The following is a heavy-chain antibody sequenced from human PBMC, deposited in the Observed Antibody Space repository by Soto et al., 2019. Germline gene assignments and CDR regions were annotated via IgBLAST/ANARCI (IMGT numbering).Heavy chain of an antibody. CDR2: ITSDGSST. V-gene: IGHV3-74*03. D-gene: IGHD1-1*01. Sequence: EVQPVESGGGLVQPGGSLRLSCAASGFTFSSYWMHWVRQAPGKGLVWVSRITSDGSSTTYADSVKGRFTISRDNAKNTLYLQMNSLRAEDTAVYYCARGGLERRLDYWGQGTLVTVSS. J-gene: IGHJ4*02. CDR1: GFTFSSYW. CDR3: ARGGLERRLDY.